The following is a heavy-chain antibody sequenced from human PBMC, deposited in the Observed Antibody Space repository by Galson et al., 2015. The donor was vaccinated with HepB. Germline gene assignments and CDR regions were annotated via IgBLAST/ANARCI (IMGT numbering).Heavy chain of an antibody. Sequence: SLRLSCAASGFTFSDYYMSWIRQAPGKGLEWVSYIDSRGKTIYYADSVKGRFTISRDNTKNSLYQQMNTLRAEDTAVYYCARDGRGVWTVHDAFDIWGQGTMVTVSS. CDR2: IDSRGKTI. CDR3: ARDGRGVWTVHDAFDI. J-gene: IGHJ3*02. D-gene: IGHD3-10*01. CDR1: GFTFSDYY. V-gene: IGHV3-11*01.